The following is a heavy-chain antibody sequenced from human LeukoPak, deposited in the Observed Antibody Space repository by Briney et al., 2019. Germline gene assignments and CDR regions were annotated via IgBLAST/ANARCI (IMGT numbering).Heavy chain of an antibody. J-gene: IGHJ4*02. Sequence: ASVKVSCKASGYTFTSYGISWVRQAPGQGLEWMGWISAYNGNTNYAQKLQGRVTTTTDTSTSTAYMELRSLRSDDTAVYYCARPNYDILTGYYNLDYWGQGTLVTVSS. CDR1: GYTFTSYG. CDR2: ISAYNGNT. CDR3: ARPNYDILTGYYNLDY. V-gene: IGHV1-18*01. D-gene: IGHD3-9*01.